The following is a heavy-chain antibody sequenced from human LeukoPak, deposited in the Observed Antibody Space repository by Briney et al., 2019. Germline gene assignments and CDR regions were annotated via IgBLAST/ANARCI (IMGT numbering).Heavy chain of an antibody. V-gene: IGHV1-3*01. J-gene: IGHJ6*02. Sequence: ASVKVSCKASGGTFSSYAMHWVRQAPGQRLEWMGWINAGNGNTKYSQKFQGRVTITRDTSASTAYMELSSLRSEDTAVYYCARVMTTVTGYYGMDVWGQGTTVTVSS. CDR2: INAGNGNT. D-gene: IGHD4-11*01. CDR3: ARVMTTVTGYYGMDV. CDR1: GGTFSSYA.